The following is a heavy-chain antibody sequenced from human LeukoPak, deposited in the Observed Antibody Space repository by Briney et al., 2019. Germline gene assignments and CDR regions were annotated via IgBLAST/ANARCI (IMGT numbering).Heavy chain of an antibody. CDR3: ARMKPGGHNYFDY. V-gene: IGHV5-51*01. J-gene: IGHJ4*02. Sequence: GESLKISCEGSGSSFTSYWIGWVRQMPGKGLEWMGIIYPGDSDTRYSPSFQGQVTISADKSISTVYLQWSSLKASDTAMYYCARMKPGGHNYFDYWGQGTLVTVSS. CDR2: IYPGDSDT. D-gene: IGHD2-21*01. CDR1: GSSFTSYW.